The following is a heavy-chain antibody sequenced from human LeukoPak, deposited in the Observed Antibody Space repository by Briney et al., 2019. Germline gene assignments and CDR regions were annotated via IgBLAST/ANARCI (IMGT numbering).Heavy chain of an antibody. CDR3: ASSDFWSGYYLDY. CDR2: IWYDGSNK. D-gene: IGHD3-3*01. V-gene: IGHV3-33*01. CDR1: GFTFSSYG. J-gene: IGHJ4*02. Sequence: GRSLRLSCAASGFTFSSYGMHWVRQAPGKGLEWVAVIWYDGSNKYYADSVKGRFTISRDNSKNTLYLQMNSLRAEDTAVYYCASSDFWSGYYLDYWGQGILVTVSS.